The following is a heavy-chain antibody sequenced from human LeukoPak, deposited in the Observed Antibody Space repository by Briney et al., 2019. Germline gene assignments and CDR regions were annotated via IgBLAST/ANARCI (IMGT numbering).Heavy chain of an antibody. CDR1: GGSISSTNW. Sequence: TSGTLSLTCGVSGGSISSTNWWTWVRQPPGEGLEWIGDVHLSGITNYNPSLKSRVTMSVDMSENHISLKLTSVTAPDTAVYYCARECGPYRPLDYSGQGTLVTVSS. J-gene: IGHJ4*02. V-gene: IGHV4-4*02. CDR2: VHLSGIT. CDR3: ARECGPYRPLDY.